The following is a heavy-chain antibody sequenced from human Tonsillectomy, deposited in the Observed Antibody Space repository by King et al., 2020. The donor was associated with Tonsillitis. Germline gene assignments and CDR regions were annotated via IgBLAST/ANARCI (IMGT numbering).Heavy chain of an antibody. J-gene: IGHJ3*01. V-gene: IGHV1-18*01. CDR1: GYTFINYG. D-gene: IGHD4-17*01. CDR3: ARGVYMTTVPIDDAFDV. CDR2: ISAYNGNT. Sequence: QLVQSGAEVKKPGASVTVSCKPSGYTFINYGISWVRQAPGQGLEWMGWISAYNGNTNYAQKLQGRVTITTDTSTSTAYMELRSLRSDDTAVYYCARGVYMTTVPIDDAFDVWGPGTMVTVSS.